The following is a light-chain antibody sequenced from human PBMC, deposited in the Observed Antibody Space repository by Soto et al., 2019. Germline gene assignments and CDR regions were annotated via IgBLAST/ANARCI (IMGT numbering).Light chain of an antibody. J-gene: IGKJ4*01. Sequence: EIVMTQSPATLSVSPGERATLSCRASQSVSSNLAWYQQKSGQTPRLLIYGASTRATDIPARFSGSGSGTEXXLTISSLQSEDFAVYYCQQYDNWPLTFGGGTKVEIK. CDR3: QQYDNWPLT. CDR1: QSVSSN. V-gene: IGKV3-15*01. CDR2: GAS.